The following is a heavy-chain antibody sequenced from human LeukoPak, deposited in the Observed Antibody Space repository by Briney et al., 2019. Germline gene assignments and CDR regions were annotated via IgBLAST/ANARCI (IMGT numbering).Heavy chain of an antibody. CDR2: VSNSGGST. CDR3: ARATAAIGNHFDY. D-gene: IGHD2-2*01. CDR1: DFSFSNYA. V-gene: IGHV3-23*01. Sequence: GGSLRLSCAASDFSFSNYAMSWVRQAPGKGLEWVSAVSNSGGSTYYADSVKGRFTISRDNAKNSLYLQMNSLRAEDTAVYYCARATAAIGNHFDYWGQGTLVTVSS. J-gene: IGHJ4*02.